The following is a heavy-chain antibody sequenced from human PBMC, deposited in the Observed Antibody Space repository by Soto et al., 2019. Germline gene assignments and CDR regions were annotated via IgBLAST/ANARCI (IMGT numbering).Heavy chain of an antibody. J-gene: IGHJ5*02. CDR1: GGSISSGGYY. CDR2: NYYSGST. Sequence: QVQLQESGPGLVKPSQTLSLTCAVSGGSISSGGYYWSWLRQPPGRGMEWIGYNYYSGSTYYNPSIMSRVTISLDTSKNGFSLRLGSVTAADTAVYYCARERVPGAIHHTWFAPWGQGTLVTVSS. CDR3: ARERVPGAIHHTWFAP. V-gene: IGHV4-30-4*01. D-gene: IGHD2-2*02.